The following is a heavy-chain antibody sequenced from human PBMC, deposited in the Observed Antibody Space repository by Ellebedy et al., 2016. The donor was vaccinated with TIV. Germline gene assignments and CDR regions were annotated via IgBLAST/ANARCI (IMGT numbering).Heavy chain of an antibody. D-gene: IGHD1-1*01. V-gene: IGHV3-64*01. CDR1: GFTFSRYA. J-gene: IGHJ6*02. Sequence: GESLKISXRTSGFTFSRYAMYWVRQAPGKGLEFVSAFSGAGPNTYFANSVKGRFTISRDNSRNTLYLQMGSLRHEDTGVYYCVRGDNFNVYNGLDVWGQGTTVTVSS. CDR3: VRGDNFNVYNGLDV. CDR2: FSGAGPNT.